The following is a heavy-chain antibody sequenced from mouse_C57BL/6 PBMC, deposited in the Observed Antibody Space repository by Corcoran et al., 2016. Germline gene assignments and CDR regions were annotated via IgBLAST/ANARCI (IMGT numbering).Heavy chain of an antibody. Sequence: QIQLVQSGPELKKPGETVKISCKASGYTFTTYGMSWVKQAPGKGLKWMGWINTYSGVPTYADDFKGRFAFSLETSASTAYLQINNLKNEDTATYFCARCTTVVRDYWYFDVWGTGTTVTVSS. CDR1: GYTFTTYG. V-gene: IGHV9-3*01. D-gene: IGHD1-1*01. CDR3: ARCTTVVRDYWYFDV. CDR2: INTYSGVP. J-gene: IGHJ1*03.